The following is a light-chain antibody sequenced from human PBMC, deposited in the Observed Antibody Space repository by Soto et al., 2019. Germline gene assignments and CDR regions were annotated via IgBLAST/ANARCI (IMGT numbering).Light chain of an antibody. CDR2: GVS. CDR1: QSVSGSD. J-gene: IGKJ1*01. CDR3: HQYGISPPT. V-gene: IGKV3-20*01. Sequence: EVVLPQSTATLSFSPGERSALSCRASQSVSGSDLAWYQQKPGQAPRLLISGVSNRATGTPDRFSGSGSGTDFTLTISSLEPEDFAVFYCHQYGISPPTFGPGTKVDIK.